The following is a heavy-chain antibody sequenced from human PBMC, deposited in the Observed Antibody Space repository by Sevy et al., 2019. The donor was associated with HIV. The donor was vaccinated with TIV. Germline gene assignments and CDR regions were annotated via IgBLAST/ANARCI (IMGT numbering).Heavy chain of an antibody. V-gene: IGHV3-11*01. Sequence: GGSLRLSCVTSGFSFSDYHMSWIRLAPGKGLEWISHITSSHGAKVYADSVRGRFDISRDNARKLVYLQMNRLQVEDTATYFCVGRRYRVGHSWSYFFDFWGQGTLVTVSS. J-gene: IGHJ4*02. CDR1: GFSFSDYH. CDR3: VGRRYRVGHSWSYFFDF. CDR2: ITSSHGAK. D-gene: IGHD5-18*01.